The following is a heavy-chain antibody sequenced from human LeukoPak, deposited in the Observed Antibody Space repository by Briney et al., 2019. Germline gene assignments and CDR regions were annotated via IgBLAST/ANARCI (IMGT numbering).Heavy chain of an antibody. D-gene: IGHD4-17*01. J-gene: IGHJ4*02. CDR3: AKDSEAGRDYGDFVG. CDR1: GFTFSSYA. CDR2: FSGSGGST. V-gene: IGHV3-23*01. Sequence: GGSLRLSCAASGFTFSSYAMSWVRQAPGKGLEWVSSFSGSGGSTYYADSVKGRLTISRDNSKNTLYLQMNSLRVEDTAVYYCAKDSEAGRDYGDFVGWGQGTLVTVSS.